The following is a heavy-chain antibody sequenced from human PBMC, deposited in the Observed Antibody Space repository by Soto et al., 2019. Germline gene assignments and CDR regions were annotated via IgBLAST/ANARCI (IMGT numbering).Heavy chain of an antibody. V-gene: IGHV3-33*01. D-gene: IGHD3-22*01. J-gene: IGHJ6*02. CDR3: ARAAWFYYGMDV. CDR1: GFIFDTYG. Sequence: QPGGSLRLSCVASGFIFDTYGMHWVRQAPGKGLEWVAVIWPDGSNRYYADSVSGQFTISRDNSKNTVFLQMNSLSAEDTAVYYCARAAWFYYGMDVWGQGTTVTVSS. CDR2: IWPDGSNR.